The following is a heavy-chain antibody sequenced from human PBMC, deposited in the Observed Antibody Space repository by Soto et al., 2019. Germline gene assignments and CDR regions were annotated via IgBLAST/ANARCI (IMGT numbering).Heavy chain of an antibody. Sequence: GGSLRLSCAASGFTFSSYSMNWVRQAPGKGLEWVSSISSSSSYIYYADSVKGRFTISRDNAKNSLYLQMNSLRAEDTAVYYCARAGAYCGGDCFNDAFDIWGQGTMVTVSS. CDR1: GFTFSSYS. D-gene: IGHD2-21*01. V-gene: IGHV3-21*01. CDR3: ARAGAYCGGDCFNDAFDI. J-gene: IGHJ3*02. CDR2: ISSSSSYI.